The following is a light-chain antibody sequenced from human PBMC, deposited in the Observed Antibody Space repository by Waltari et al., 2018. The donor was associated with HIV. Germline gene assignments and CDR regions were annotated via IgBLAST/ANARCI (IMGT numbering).Light chain of an antibody. Sequence: QSALTQPPSVSGSPGQSVPISCTGTSSDVGGYAPVSRYLQHPGKVPKLIIYEVIKRPSGVPDRFSGSKSGNTASLTISGLQTEDEADYFCCSYAGTYTYVLFGGGTKLTVL. CDR3: CSYAGTYTYVL. V-gene: IGLV2-11*01. J-gene: IGLJ3*02. CDR2: EVI. CDR1: SSDVGGYAP.